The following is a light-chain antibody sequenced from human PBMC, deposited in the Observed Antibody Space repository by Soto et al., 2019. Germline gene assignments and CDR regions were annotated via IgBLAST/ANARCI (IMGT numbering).Light chain of an antibody. Sequence: DIVMTQSQATLSVSPGERATLSCRSSQSVSSNLAWYQQKPGQAPRLLVYGASTRATGIPARFSGSGSGTEFTLTISSLQSEDFAVYYCQQYNNGPPITFGQGTRLEIK. CDR3: QQYNNGPPIT. CDR2: GAS. CDR1: QSVSSN. V-gene: IGKV3-15*01. J-gene: IGKJ5*01.